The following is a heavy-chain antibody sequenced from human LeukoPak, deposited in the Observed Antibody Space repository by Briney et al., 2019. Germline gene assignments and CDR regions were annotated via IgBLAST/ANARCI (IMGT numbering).Heavy chain of an antibody. CDR2: INWSGGST. CDR3: AKLSSSSSGLFYYYYMDV. V-gene: IGHV3-20*04. D-gene: IGHD6-6*01. J-gene: IGHJ6*03. CDR1: GFTFDDYG. Sequence: RPGGSLRLSCAASGFTFDDYGLSWVRQAPGKGLEWVSGINWSGGSTGYADSVKGRFTISRDNAKNSLYLQMNSLRAEDTAVYYCAKLSSSSSGLFYYYYMDVWGKGTTVTVSS.